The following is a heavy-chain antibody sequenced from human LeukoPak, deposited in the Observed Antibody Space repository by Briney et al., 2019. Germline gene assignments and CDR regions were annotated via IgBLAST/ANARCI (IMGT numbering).Heavy chain of an antibody. J-gene: IGHJ4*02. V-gene: IGHV1-2*02. CDR2: INPNSGGT. CDR3: ARASYYYDSSGYPGYYFDY. D-gene: IGHD3-22*01. Sequence: GASVKVSCKASGYTFTDYYIHWVRQAPGQGLERMGWINPNSGGTNYAQQFQGRVTMTRDTSISTAYMELSRLRSDDTAVYYCARASYYYDSSGYPGYYFDYWGQGTLVTVSS. CDR1: GYTFTDYY.